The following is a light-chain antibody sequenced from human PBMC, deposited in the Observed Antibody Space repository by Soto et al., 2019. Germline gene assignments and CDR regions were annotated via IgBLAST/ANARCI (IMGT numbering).Light chain of an antibody. CDR3: AAWDDSLNGWV. J-gene: IGLJ3*02. V-gene: IGLV1-44*01. CDR1: SSNIGSNT. Sequence: QSVLTQPPSASGTPGQRVTISCSGSSSNIGSNTVNWYQQLSGTAPKLLIYSNNQRPSGVRDRFSGSKSGTSASLAISGLQSEDEADYYCAAWDDSLNGWVFGGGTKLTVL. CDR2: SNN.